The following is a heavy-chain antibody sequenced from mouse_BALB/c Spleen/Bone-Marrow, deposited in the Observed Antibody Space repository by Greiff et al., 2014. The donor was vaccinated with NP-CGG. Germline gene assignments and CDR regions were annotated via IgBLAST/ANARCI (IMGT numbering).Heavy chain of an antibody. CDR2: IWAGGST. CDR3: ARGSYYEGAMDY. V-gene: IGHV2-9*02. D-gene: IGHD1-1*01. J-gene: IGHJ4*01. CDR1: GFSLTSYG. Sequence: VQVVESGPGLVAPSQSLSITCPVSGFSLTSYGVHWVRQPPGKVLEWLGVIWAGGSTNYNSALMSRLSISKDNSKSQVFLKMDSLQTDDTAMYYCARGSYYEGAMDYSGQPTSITVPS.